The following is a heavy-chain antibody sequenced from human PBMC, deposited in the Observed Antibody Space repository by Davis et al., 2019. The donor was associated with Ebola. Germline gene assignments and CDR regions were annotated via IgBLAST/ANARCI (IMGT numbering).Heavy chain of an antibody. J-gene: IGHJ5*02. CDR2: IRYEGSKT. D-gene: IGHD3-10*01. Sequence: GGSLRLSCVVSGFAFRGYGMHWVRHVPGRVLEGVAFIRYEGSKTYYADSVKGRFTIPSDNSKNTLYLQMNSLKPEDTAVYYCAKDYGSGTYLLDLWGQGTLVTVSS. V-gene: IGHV3-30*02. CDR3: AKDYGSGTYLLDL. CDR1: GFAFRGYG.